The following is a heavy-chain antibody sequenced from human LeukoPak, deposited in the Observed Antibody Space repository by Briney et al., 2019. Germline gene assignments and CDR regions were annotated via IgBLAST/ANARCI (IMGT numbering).Heavy chain of an antibody. Sequence: PGGSLRLSCAASGFSFSTTWMTWVRQTPGKGLELVANINIDGSQRYHADSVEGRFTISRDNAKNSLYLQMNSLRAEDTAVYSCTRDRQGPKLYEMHVWGQGTTVTVSS. CDR1: GFSFSTTW. CDR3: TRDRQGPKLYEMHV. V-gene: IGHV3-7*01. CDR2: INIDGSQR. J-gene: IGHJ6*02. D-gene: IGHD3-10*01.